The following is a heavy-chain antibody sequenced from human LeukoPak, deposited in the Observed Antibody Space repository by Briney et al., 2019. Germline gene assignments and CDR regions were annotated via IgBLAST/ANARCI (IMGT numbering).Heavy chain of an antibody. CDR2: INHSGST. Sequence: SETLSLTCAVHGGSFSGYYWSWIRQPPGKRLEWIGEINHSGSTNYNPSLKSRVTISVDTSKNQFSLKLSPVTAADTAVYYCARLRRQRLPRVPFDYWGQGTLVTVSS. V-gene: IGHV4-34*01. D-gene: IGHD6-25*01. J-gene: IGHJ4*02. CDR3: ARLRRQRLPRVPFDY. CDR1: GGSFSGYY.